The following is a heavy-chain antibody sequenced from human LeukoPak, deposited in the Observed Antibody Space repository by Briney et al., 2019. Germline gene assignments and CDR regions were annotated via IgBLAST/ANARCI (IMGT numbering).Heavy chain of an antibody. V-gene: IGHV3-33*06. CDR1: GFTFINYG. Sequence: GGSLRLSCAASGFTFINYGMHWVRQAPGKGLEWVAVIWYDGSNKYYADSVKGRFTISRDNSRNTLYLQMKSLRAEDTAVYYCAKDRYTAMEIDYWGQGTLVTVSS. J-gene: IGHJ4*02. CDR2: IWYDGSNK. D-gene: IGHD5-18*01. CDR3: AKDRYTAMEIDY.